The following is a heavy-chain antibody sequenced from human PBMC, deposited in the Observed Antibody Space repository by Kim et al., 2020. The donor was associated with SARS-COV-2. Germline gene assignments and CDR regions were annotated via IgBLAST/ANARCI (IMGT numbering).Heavy chain of an antibody. V-gene: IGHV4-59*01. CDR1: GGSISTYY. J-gene: IGHJ5*02. CDR3: ARDARYGGWFDP. D-gene: IGHD5-18*01. Sequence: SETLSLTCTVSGGSISTYYWSWIRQPPGKGPEWIGYIYNSGSTNYNPSLKSRVTISVDTSKNQFSLKLSSVTAADTAVYYCARDARYGGWFDPWGQGTLVTVSS. CDR2: IYNSGST.